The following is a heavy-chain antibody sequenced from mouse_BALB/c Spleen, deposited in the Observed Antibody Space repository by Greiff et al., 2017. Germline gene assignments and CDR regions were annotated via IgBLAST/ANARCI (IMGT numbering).Heavy chain of an antibody. CDR3: ARAPYGNYVGYYAMDY. CDR1: GFTFTDYY. Sequence: EVKVVESGGGLVQPGGSLRLSCATSGFTFTDYYMSWVRQPPGKALEWLGFIRNKANGYTTEYSASVKGRFTISRDNSQSILYLQMNTLRAEDSATYYCARAPYGNYVGYYAMDYWGQGTSVTVSS. V-gene: IGHV7-3*02. D-gene: IGHD2-1*01. J-gene: IGHJ4*01. CDR2: IRNKANGYTT.